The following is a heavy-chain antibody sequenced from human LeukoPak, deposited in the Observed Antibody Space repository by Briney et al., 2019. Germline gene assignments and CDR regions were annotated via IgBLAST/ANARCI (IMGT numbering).Heavy chain of an antibody. J-gene: IGHJ4*02. Sequence: SETLSLTCTVSGGSISSGGYYWSWIRQHPGKGLEWIGYIYYSGSTYYNPSLKSRVTISVDTSKNQFSLKLSSVTAADTAVYYCARAYLYCSSTSCSSFDCWGQRTLVTVSS. CDR2: IYYSGST. CDR1: GGSISSGGYY. D-gene: IGHD2-2*01. CDR3: ARAYLYCSSTSCSSFDC. V-gene: IGHV4-31*03.